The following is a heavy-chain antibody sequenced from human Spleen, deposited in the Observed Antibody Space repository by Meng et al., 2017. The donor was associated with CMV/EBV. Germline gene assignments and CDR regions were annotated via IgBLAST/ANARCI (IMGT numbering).Heavy chain of an antibody. Sequence: AASGFTFSHYWLHWVRQDPWKGLAWVSRIRYDGGITDYADSVKGRFTISRDNTKNTLYLDMNSLRAEDTGVYYCARAAIFGANGGWFDPWGQGALVTVS. CDR3: ARAAIFGANGGWFDP. V-gene: IGHV3-74*01. J-gene: IGHJ5*02. D-gene: IGHD3-3*01. CDR2: IRYDGGIT. CDR1: GFTFSHYW.